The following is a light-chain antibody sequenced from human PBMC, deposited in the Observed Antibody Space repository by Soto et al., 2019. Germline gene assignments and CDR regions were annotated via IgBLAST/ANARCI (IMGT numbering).Light chain of an antibody. J-gene: IGKJ1*01. CDR3: KHYGSSPET. CDR2: GAY. V-gene: IGKV3-20*01. CDR1: QSVSSS. Sequence: EIVMTQSPATLSVSPGERATLSCRASQSVSSSLAWFQQKPGQAHRLLIYGAYSRATGIQDRFSGSGSGTDFTLTIRRLEPEDFAVYYCKHYGSSPETFGQGTKVDIK.